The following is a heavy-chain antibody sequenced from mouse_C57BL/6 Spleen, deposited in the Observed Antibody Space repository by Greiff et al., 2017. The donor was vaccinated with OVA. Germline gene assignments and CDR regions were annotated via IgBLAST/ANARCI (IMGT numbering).Heavy chain of an antibody. CDR2: IRNKANNHAT. J-gene: IGHJ2*01. V-gene: IGHV6-6*01. Sequence: EVNVVESGGGLVQPGGSMKLSCAASGFTFSDAWMDWVRQSPEKGLEWVAEIRNKANNHATYYAESVKGRFTISRDDSKSSVYLQMNSLRAEDTGIYYCTRDYGSSLYYFDYWGQGTTLTVSS. CDR3: TRDYGSSLYYFDY. D-gene: IGHD1-1*01. CDR1: GFTFSDAW.